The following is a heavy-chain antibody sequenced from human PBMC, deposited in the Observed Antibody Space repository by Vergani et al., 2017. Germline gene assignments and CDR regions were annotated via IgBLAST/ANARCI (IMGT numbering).Heavy chain of an antibody. Sequence: QVPLVESGGGVVQPGGSLRLSCAASGFTFNIYGMHWVRQAPGKGLEWVAVIRYDGSDKYYADSVKGRFTISSDNSMNTLYLQRNSLRADDTSVYYCAKELTTVTIPNYVDYWGQGTLVTVSS. D-gene: IGHD4-17*01. V-gene: IGHV3-30*02. J-gene: IGHJ4*02. CDR3: AKELTTVTIPNYVDY. CDR1: GFTFNIYG. CDR2: IRYDGSDK.